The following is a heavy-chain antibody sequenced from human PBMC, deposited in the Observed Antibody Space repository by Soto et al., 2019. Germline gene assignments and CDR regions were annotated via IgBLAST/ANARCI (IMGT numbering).Heavy chain of an antibody. D-gene: IGHD6-13*01. CDR3: AGGHYTNSWSANYFDY. CDR1: GGSINSGGYF. J-gene: IGHJ4*02. V-gene: IGHV4-31*03. CDR2: ISYSGST. Sequence: PSETLSLTCTASGGSINSGGYFWSWIRQHPGKGLEWIGYISYSGSTSYNPSLKSRITISVDTSKNQFSLKLNSVTAADTAVYYCAGGHYTNSWSANYFDYWGQGTLVTVSS.